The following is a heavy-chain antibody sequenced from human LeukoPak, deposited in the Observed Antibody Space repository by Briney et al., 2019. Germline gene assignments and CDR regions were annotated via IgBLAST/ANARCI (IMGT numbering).Heavy chain of an antibody. CDR1: AFTFSSYE. J-gene: IGHJ5*02. D-gene: IGHD3-10*01. Sequence: GGSPRLSCAASAFTFSSYEMNWVRQAPGKGLEWVSYISISGSTIYYADSVKGRFTISRDNAKNSLYLQMNSLRAEDTAVYYCARAFGELSWFDPWGQGTLVTVSS. CDR2: ISISGSTI. V-gene: IGHV3-48*03. CDR3: ARAFGELSWFDP.